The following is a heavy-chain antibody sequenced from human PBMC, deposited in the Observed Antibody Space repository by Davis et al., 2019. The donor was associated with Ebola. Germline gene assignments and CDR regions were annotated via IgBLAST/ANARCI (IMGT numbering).Heavy chain of an antibody. D-gene: IGHD4-17*01. Sequence: GGSLRLSCAASGFTFDYYGMHWVRQAPGKGLEWVALIWNDESKRFYADSVKGRFTISRDNSRNMVFLQMNSLRVEDTAIYYCAKRGYMDYGDKSGDWYFDLWGRGTLVTVSS. V-gene: IGHV3-33*06. CDR3: AKRGYMDYGDKSGDWYFDL. CDR1: GFTFDYYG. J-gene: IGHJ2*01. CDR2: IWNDESKR.